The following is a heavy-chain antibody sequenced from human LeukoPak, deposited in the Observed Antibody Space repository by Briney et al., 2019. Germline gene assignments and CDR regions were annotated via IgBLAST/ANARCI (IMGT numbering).Heavy chain of an antibody. Sequence: PGGSLRLSCAASGFTFSSYWMNWVRQAPGKGLEWVANIKQDGSEKYYVDSVKGRFTISRDNAKNSLYLQMNSLRAEDTAVYYCASILLGGYCSSTSCYHPRDYWGQGTLVTVSS. D-gene: IGHD2-2*01. CDR1: GFTFSSYW. J-gene: IGHJ4*02. CDR3: ASILLGGYCSSTSCYHPRDY. CDR2: IKQDGSEK. V-gene: IGHV3-7*01.